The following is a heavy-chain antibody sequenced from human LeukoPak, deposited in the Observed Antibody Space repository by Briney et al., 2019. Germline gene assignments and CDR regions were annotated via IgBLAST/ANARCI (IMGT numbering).Heavy chain of an antibody. J-gene: IGHJ4*02. CDR1: GGSISSGDYY. D-gene: IGHD3-22*01. CDR2: IYYSGST. Sequence: SETLSLTCTVSGGSISSGDYYWRWIRQPPGKGLEWIVYIYYSGSTYYNPSLKSRVTISVDTSKNQFSLKLSSVTAADTAVYYCARGDVYYYDSSGNGYLGYWGQGTLVTVSS. CDR3: ARGDVYYYDSSGNGYLGY. V-gene: IGHV4-30-4*01.